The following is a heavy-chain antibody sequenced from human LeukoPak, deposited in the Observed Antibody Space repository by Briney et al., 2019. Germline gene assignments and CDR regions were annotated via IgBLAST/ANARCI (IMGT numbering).Heavy chain of an antibody. J-gene: IGHJ6*04. CDR2: IPRDGSST. Sequence: PGESLRLSCAASGFTFSSSWMHWVRPAAGKWLGWVSCIPRDGSSTNYADSVKGRFTTPRDNAKNTLYLQMDSLRDDDTAVYYCARDPGYGSWSPFWGGMDVWGNGTTVIVCS. CDR3: ARDPGYGSWSPFWGGMDV. D-gene: IGHD3-16*01. CDR1: GFTFSSSW. V-gene: IGHV3-74*01.